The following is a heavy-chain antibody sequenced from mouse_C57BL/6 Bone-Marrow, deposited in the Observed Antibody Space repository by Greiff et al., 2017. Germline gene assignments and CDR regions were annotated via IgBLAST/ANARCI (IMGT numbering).Heavy chain of an antibody. D-gene: IGHD1-1*01. CDR3: TPTVAFDY. CDR1: GFNIKDYY. Sequence: VQLQQSGAELVRPGASVKLSCTASGFNIKDYYMHWVKQRPEQGLEWIGRIDPEDGDTEYASKFQGKATMTADPSSNTAFLQLSSLTSEDTAVYYCTPTVAFDYWGQGTTLTVSS. CDR2: IDPEDGDT. V-gene: IGHV14-1*01. J-gene: IGHJ2*01.